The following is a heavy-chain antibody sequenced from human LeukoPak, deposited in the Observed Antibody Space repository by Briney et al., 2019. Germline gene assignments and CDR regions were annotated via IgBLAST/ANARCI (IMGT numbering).Heavy chain of an antibody. CDR3: ARHRYYYDSSGYYYDRLDYYYYMDV. J-gene: IGHJ6*03. Sequence: GESLKISCKGSGYSFTSYWIGWVRQMPGKGLEWMGIIYPGDSDTRYSPSFQGQVTISADKPISTAYLQWSSLKASDTAMYYCARHRYYYDSSGYYYDRLDYYYYMDVWGKGTTVTVSS. CDR2: IYPGDSDT. CDR1: GYSFTSYW. D-gene: IGHD3-22*01. V-gene: IGHV5-51*01.